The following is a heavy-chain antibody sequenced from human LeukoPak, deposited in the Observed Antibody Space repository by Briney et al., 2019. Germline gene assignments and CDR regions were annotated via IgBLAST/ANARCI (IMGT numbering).Heavy chain of an antibody. Sequence: PGGSLRLSCAASGFTFSSYAMSWVRQAPGKGLEWVSAISGSGGSTYYADSVKGRFTISRDNSKNTLYLQVNSLRAVDTAVYYCAKDGGVKLDYYYYGMDVWGKGTTVTVSS. CDR1: GFTFSSYA. CDR3: AKDGGVKLDYYYYGMDV. CDR2: ISGSGGST. D-gene: IGHD1-1*01. J-gene: IGHJ6*04. V-gene: IGHV3-23*01.